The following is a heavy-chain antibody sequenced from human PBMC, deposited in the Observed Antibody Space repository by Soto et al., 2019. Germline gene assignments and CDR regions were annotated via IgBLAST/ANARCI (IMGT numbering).Heavy chain of an antibody. V-gene: IGHV4-61*01. CDR3: ASNKFGGIGNDY. J-gene: IGHJ4*02. Sequence: SETLSLTCTVSGGSISSGSYYWSWIRQHPGKGLEWIGYIYYSVSTNYNPSLKSRVTISVDTSKNQFSLKLSSVTAADTAVYYCASNKFGGIGNDYWGQGTLVTVSS. D-gene: IGHD3-10*01. CDR2: IYYSVST. CDR1: GGSISSGSYY.